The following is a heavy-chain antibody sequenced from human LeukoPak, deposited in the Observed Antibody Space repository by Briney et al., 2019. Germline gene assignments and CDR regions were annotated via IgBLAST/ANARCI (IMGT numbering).Heavy chain of an antibody. J-gene: IGHJ4*02. CDR2: IKQDGSEK. CDR3: ARDHHSSSCYPILDFDY. CDR1: GFTFSSYW. Sequence: PGGSLRLSCAASGFTFSSYWMSWVRQAPGKGLEWVANIKQDGSEKYYVDSVKGRFTISRDNAKNSLYLQMNSLRAEDTAVYHCARDHHSSSCYPILDFDYWGQGTLVTVSS. D-gene: IGHD6-13*01. V-gene: IGHV3-7*01.